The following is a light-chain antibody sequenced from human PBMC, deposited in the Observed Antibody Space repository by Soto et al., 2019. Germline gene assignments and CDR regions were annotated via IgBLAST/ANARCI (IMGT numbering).Light chain of an antibody. V-gene: IGKV1-5*01. CDR2: DAS. CDR3: QEYNSWRGEWT. CDR1: QSINIW. J-gene: IGKJ1*01. Sequence: DIQMTQSPSTLSASVGDRVTITCRASQSINIWLAWYQQKAGKAPKLLIYDASTLESGVPSRFSGSGSRTEFTLTISSIQPDDFATYYCQEYNSWRGEWTFGQGTKVEIK.